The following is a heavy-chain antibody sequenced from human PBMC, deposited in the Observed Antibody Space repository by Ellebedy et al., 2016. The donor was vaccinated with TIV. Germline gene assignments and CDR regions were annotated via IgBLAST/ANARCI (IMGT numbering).Heavy chain of an antibody. D-gene: IGHD6-19*01. V-gene: IGHV3-72*01. CDR2: SRNKANSHTT. CDR3: ARHPSVAGPGDV. Sequence: GGSLRLSCAASGFTFSDHYMDWVRQAPGKGLKWVGRSRNKANSHTTEYAASVKGRFTISRDDSKNSVYLQMSSLKTEDTAVYYCARHPSVAGPGDVWGQGTTVTVSS. CDR1: GFTFSDHY. J-gene: IGHJ6*02.